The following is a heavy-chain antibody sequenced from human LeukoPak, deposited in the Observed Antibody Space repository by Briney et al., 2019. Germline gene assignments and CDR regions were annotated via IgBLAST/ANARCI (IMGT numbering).Heavy chain of an antibody. CDR1: GGSISSYY. CDR3: ARERALNYDFWSGYYTSYYYYGMDV. Sequence: SETLSLTCTVSGGSISSYYWSWIRQPPGKGLEWIGYIYYSGSTNYNPSLKSRVTISVDTSKNQFSLKLSSVTAADTAVYCCARERALNYDFWSGYYTSYYYYGMDVWGQGTTVTVSS. D-gene: IGHD3-3*01. CDR2: IYYSGST. J-gene: IGHJ6*02. V-gene: IGHV4-59*01.